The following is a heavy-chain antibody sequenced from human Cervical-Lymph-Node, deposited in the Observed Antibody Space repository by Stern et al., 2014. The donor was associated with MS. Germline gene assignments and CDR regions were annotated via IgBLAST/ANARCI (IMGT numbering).Heavy chain of an antibody. Sequence: QMQLVQSGAEVKKPGASVKVSCKASGYTFTSYGISWVRQAPGQGLEWMGWNSAYNGNTNYAQKLQGRVTMTTDTSTSTAYMELRSLRSDDTAVYYCARIAQITIFGVDYYGMDVWGQGTTVTVSS. CDR3: ARIAQITIFGVDYYGMDV. V-gene: IGHV1-18*04. D-gene: IGHD3-3*01. J-gene: IGHJ6*02. CDR2: NSAYNGNT. CDR1: GYTFTSYG.